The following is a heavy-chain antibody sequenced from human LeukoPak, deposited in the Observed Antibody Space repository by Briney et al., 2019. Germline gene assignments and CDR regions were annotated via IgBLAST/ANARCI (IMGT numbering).Heavy chain of an antibody. CDR3: AREVLVLYGMDV. J-gene: IGHJ6*02. V-gene: IGHV4-39*07. D-gene: IGHD2/OR15-2a*01. Sequence: PSETLSLTCTVSGGSISSSSYYWGWIRQPPGKGLEWIGSIYYSGSTYYNPSLKSRVTISVDTSKNQFSLKLSSVTAADTAVYYCAREVLVLYGMDVWGQGTTVTVSS. CDR1: GGSISSSSYY. CDR2: IYYSGST.